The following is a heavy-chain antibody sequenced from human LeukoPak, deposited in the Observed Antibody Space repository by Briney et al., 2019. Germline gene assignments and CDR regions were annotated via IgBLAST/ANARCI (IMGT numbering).Heavy chain of an antibody. Sequence: GASVKVSCKASGYTFTGYYMHWVRQAPGQGLEWMGWINPNSGGTNYAQKFQGRVTMTRDTSISTAYMELSRLRSDDTAVYYCARDKGEYDFRYYMDVWGKGTTVTVSS. CDR3: ARDKGEYDFRYYMDV. V-gene: IGHV1-2*02. J-gene: IGHJ6*03. D-gene: IGHD3-3*01. CDR2: INPNSGGT. CDR1: GYTFTGYY.